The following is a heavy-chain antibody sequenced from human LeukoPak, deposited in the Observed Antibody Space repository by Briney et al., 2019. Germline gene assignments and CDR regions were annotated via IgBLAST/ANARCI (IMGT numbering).Heavy chain of an antibody. V-gene: IGHV4-61*02. D-gene: IGHD5-24*01. J-gene: IGHJ4*02. CDR2: FYTSGST. Sequence: PSQTLSLTCTVSGGSISSGTYYWSWIRQPAGKGLDGIGRFYTSGSTNYNPSLKSRVTISVDTSKHQFCLKLSSVTDADTAVYYCARGRDGYNFLNRGEYYYFDYWGQGTLVTVSS. CDR3: ARGRDGYNFLNRGEYYYFDY. CDR1: GGSISSGTYY.